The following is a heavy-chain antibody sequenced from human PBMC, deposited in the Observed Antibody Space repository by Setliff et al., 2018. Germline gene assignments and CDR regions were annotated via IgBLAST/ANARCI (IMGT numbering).Heavy chain of an antibody. CDR3: ARGRCSGEACYGKGPYYLDF. V-gene: IGHV1-3*03. D-gene: IGHD2-15*01. Sequence: AASVKVSCKASGYTLTNYPIHWLRQAPGQRPEWMGWINVGNGNTKYSQEFQGRVTLTRDTSASTAYMELSSLRSQDMAVYYCARGRCSGEACYGKGPYYLDFWGQGTLVTVSS. CDR1: GYTLTNYP. J-gene: IGHJ4*02. CDR2: INVGNGNT.